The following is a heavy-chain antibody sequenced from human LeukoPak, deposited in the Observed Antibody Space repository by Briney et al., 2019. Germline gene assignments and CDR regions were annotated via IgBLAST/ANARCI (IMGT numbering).Heavy chain of an antibody. J-gene: IGHJ4*02. D-gene: IGHD3-22*01. V-gene: IGHV3-23*01. CDR3: AKPMYYYDSSGYRIGAYYFDY. Sequence: PGGSLRLSCAASGFTFSSYAMSWVRQAPGKGLEWVSAISGSGGSTYYADSVKGRFTISRDNSKNTLYLQMNGLRAEDTAVYYCAKPMYYYDSSGYRIGAYYFDYWGQGTLVTVSS. CDR1: GFTFSSYA. CDR2: ISGSGGST.